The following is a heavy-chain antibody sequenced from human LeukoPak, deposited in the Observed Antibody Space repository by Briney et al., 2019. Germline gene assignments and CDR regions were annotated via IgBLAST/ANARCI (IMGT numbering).Heavy chain of an antibody. D-gene: IGHD2-15*01. J-gene: IGHJ4*02. V-gene: IGHV3-23*01. Sequence: GGSLRLSCAASGFAFSNAWMSWVRQAPGKGLEWVSAISNNGGYTYYADSVQGRFTISRDNSKSTLCLQMNSLRAEDTAVYYCAKQLGYCSDGSCYFPYWGQGTLVTVSS. CDR1: GFAFSNAW. CDR2: ISNNGGYT. CDR3: AKQLGYCSDGSCYFPY.